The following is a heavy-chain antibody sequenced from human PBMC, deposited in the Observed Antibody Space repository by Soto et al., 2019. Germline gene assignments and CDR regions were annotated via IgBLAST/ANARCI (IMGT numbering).Heavy chain of an antibody. J-gene: IGHJ4*02. D-gene: IGHD3-16*02. CDR3: ARVNDYVWGSYLQDY. Sequence: AETLSLTCTVSGGSISSYYWSWIRQPPGKGLEWVGYIYYSGSTNYNPSLKRRVTISLETSKNQFSLKLSSVTAADTAVYYCARVNDYVWGSYLQDYWGQGTLVTVSS. CDR1: GGSISSYY. CDR2: IYYSGST. V-gene: IGHV4-59*01.